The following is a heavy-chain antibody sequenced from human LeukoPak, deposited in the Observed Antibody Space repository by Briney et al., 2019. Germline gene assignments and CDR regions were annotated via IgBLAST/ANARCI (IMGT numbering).Heavy chain of an antibody. CDR3: ARVHRGYSYGRLDY. Sequence: PGRSLRLSCAASGFTFSNYGMHWVRQAPGKGLEWVAAISYDGSTKYYADSVKGRFTSSRDNAKNSLYLEMNSLRDEDTAVYYCARVHRGYSYGRLDYWGQGALVTVSS. CDR1: GFTFSNYG. CDR2: ISYDGSTK. J-gene: IGHJ4*02. D-gene: IGHD5-18*01. V-gene: IGHV3-30*03.